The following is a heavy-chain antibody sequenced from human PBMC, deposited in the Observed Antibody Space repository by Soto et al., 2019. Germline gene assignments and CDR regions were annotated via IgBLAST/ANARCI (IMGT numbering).Heavy chain of an antibody. Sequence: QVKLQESGPGLVKPSGTLSLACAVSGDSISTSDWWNWVRQPPGKGLEWIGEISHSGSTHYNPSRKSRGTISVDKSKKQFSLSLTSVTAADTAVYYFARGRDYGSAPAFDPWGQGTMVTVSS. CDR3: ARGRDYGSAPAFDP. J-gene: IGHJ5*02. D-gene: IGHD3-10*01. CDR2: ISHSGST. V-gene: IGHV4-4*02. CDR1: GDSISTSDW.